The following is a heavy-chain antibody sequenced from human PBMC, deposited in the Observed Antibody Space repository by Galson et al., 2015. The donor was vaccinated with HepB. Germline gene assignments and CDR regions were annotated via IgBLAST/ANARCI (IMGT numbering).Heavy chain of an antibody. Sequence: SVKVSCKASGYTFTSYDLNWVRQAPGQGLEWMGWMNPYNTNTGYAQKFQDRVAMTSDTSISTAYLTLSSLTSDDTAIYYCARGLRVQGDTYFIDFWGQGALVTVSS. CDR2: MNPYNTNT. D-gene: IGHD3-10*01. V-gene: IGHV1-8*01. CDR1: GYTFTSYD. CDR3: ARGLRVQGDTYFIDF. J-gene: IGHJ4*02.